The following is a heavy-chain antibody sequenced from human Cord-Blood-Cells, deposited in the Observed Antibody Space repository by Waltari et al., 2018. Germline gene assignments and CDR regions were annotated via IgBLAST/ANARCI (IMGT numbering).Heavy chain of an antibody. J-gene: IGHJ3*02. Sequence: EVQLVESGGGLVQPGRSLRLSCAASGFIFDDYALNWVRQAPGKGLEWVSGISWNSGSIGYADSVKGRFTISRDNAKNSLYLQMNSLRAEDTALYYCAKDIGAFDIWGQGTMVTVSS. V-gene: IGHV3-9*01. CDR1: GFIFDDYA. CDR3: AKDIGAFDI. CDR2: ISWNSGSI.